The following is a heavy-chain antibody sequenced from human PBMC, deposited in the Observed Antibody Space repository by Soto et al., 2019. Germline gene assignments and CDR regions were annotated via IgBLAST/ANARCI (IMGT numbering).Heavy chain of an antibody. J-gene: IGHJ4*02. CDR3: ATLYDYIWGSYRRPPYYFDY. V-gene: IGHV3-23*01. CDR1: GFIFNTYA. CDR2: ISGSGYT. D-gene: IGHD3-16*02. Sequence: EVQLLESGGGLVQPGGSLRLSCAASGFIFNTYAMSWVRQAPGKGLEWVSGISGSGYTYYADSVRGRFTISRDNSKNTLYLQVNNLRAEDTAVYYCATLYDYIWGSYRRPPYYFDYWGQGTLVTVSS.